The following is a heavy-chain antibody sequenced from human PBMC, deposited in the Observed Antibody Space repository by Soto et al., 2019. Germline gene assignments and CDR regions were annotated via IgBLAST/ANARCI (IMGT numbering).Heavy chain of an antibody. CDR3: ARVSYVPGPPYAMDV. D-gene: IGHD2-8*02. V-gene: IGHV5-10-1*01. CDR1: GYSFTRYW. J-gene: IGHJ6*02. CDR2: IDPSDSYT. Sequence: PGESLKVSCNGSGYSFTRYWISWVRQMPGKGLEWMGRIDPSDSYTNYSPSFQGHVTISADKSISTAYLQWSSLKASDTAMYYCARVSYVPGPPYAMDVRGPAPTLTLSS.